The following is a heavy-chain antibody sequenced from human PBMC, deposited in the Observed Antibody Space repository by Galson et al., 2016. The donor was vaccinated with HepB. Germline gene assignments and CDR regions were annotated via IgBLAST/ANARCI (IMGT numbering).Heavy chain of an antibody. CDR1: RASVTSGGYY. CDR3: ATKAGYTTGWGF. V-gene: IGHV4-31*11. J-gene: IGHJ4*02. Sequence: TLSLTCAVSRASVTSGGYYWTWFRQHPVKGLEWIGYNYNGGTSYYAPSLRSRVTISVATSKNEFSLSLNSVTAADTGVYYCATKAGYTTGWGFWGQGTLVTVSS. CDR2: NYNGGTS. D-gene: IGHD6-19*01.